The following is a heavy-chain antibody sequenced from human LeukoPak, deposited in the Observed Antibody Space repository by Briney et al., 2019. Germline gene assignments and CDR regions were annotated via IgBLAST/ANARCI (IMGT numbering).Heavy chain of an antibody. CDR2: IYHDGSI. CDR1: GYSISSSNW. J-gene: IGHJ5*02. CDR3: ARKPDSKNWFDP. V-gene: IGHV4-28*05. Sequence: PSDTLSLTCAVSGYSISSSNWWGWIRQPPGKGLEWIGYIYHDGSIYYNPSLRGRLAMSVDTSKNQFSLRLNSVTAVDTAVYFCARKPDSKNWFDPWGQGTLVTVSS. D-gene: IGHD1-14*01.